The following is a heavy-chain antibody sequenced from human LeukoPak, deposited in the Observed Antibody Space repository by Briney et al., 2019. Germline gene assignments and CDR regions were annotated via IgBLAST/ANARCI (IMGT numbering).Heavy chain of an antibody. V-gene: IGHV4-59*12. Sequence: PSETLSLTCTVTGGSMNTYYWSWIRQPPGKGLEWIGYIYYSGSTNYNPSLKSRVTISVDTSKNQFSLKLSSVTAADTAVYYCARKSGWYAYYFDYWGQGTLVTVSS. CDR2: IYYSGST. CDR1: GGSMNTYY. D-gene: IGHD6-19*01. J-gene: IGHJ4*02. CDR3: ARKSGWYAYYFDY.